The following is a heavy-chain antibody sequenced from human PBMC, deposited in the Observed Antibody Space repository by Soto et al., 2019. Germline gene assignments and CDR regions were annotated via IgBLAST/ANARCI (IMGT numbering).Heavy chain of an antibody. J-gene: IGHJ6*02. CDR3: ARLGKGIAVAGGGTYYYGMDV. V-gene: IGHV1-69*12. CDR2: IIPIFGTA. Sequence: QVQLVQSGAEVKKPGSSVKVSCKASGGTFSSYAISWVRQAPGQGLEWMGGIIPIFGTANYAQKFQGRVTITADESTSTAYMELSSLRSEDTAVYYCARLGKGIAVAGGGTYYYGMDVWGQGTTVTVSS. D-gene: IGHD6-19*01. CDR1: GGTFSSYA.